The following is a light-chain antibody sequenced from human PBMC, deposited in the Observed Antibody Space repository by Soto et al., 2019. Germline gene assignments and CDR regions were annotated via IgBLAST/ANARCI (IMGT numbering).Light chain of an antibody. CDR3: QHYNNCPPYT. CDR1: QSVSSN. CDR2: GAS. V-gene: IGKV3-15*01. Sequence: EIVMTQSPATLSVSPGERATLSCRASQSVSSNLAWYQQKPGQAPRLLIYGASTRATGITARFSGSGSGTEFTLTISSLQSEDFAVYYCQHYNNCPPYTFGQGNKLEIK. J-gene: IGKJ2*01.